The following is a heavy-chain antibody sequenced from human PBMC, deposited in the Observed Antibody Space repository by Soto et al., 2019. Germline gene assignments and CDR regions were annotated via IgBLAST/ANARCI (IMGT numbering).Heavy chain of an antibody. J-gene: IGHJ6*03. Sequence: PGGSLRLSCAASGFTFSSYAMSWVRQAPGKGLEWVSAISGSGGSTYYADSVKGRFTISRDNSKNTLYLQMNSLRAEDTAVYYCANALKSGPRSGTAYYYYYMDVWGKGTTVTVSS. D-gene: IGHD6-13*01. V-gene: IGHV3-23*01. CDR3: ANALKSGPRSGTAYYYYYMDV. CDR1: GFTFSSYA. CDR2: ISGSGGST.